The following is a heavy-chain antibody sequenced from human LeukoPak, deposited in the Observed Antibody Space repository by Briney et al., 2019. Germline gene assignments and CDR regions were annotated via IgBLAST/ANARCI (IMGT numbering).Heavy chain of an antibody. D-gene: IGHD6-19*01. J-gene: IGHJ4*02. CDR3: ARVELYASGWYGSVDY. CDR2: LSHDGTNK. V-gene: IGHV3-30*03. Sequence: GRSLRLSCVASGFTFSSYGMPWVRRAPGKGLGWVAVLSHDGTNKYYAESVRGRFTISRDNSKTTLYLQMDSRRTEDTAVYYCARVELYASGWYGSVDYWGQGTLVAVSS. CDR1: GFTFSSYG.